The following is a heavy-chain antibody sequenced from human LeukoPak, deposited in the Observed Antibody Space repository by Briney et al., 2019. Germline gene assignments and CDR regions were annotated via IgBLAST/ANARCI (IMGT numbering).Heavy chain of an antibody. CDR1: GFSLSDFY. CDR2: ISSRGTGV. J-gene: IGHJ5*01. Sequence: PGGSLRLSGAGSGFSLSDFYMSWIRQAPGQGLEWLSYISSRGTGVYYAESVKGRFTISRDNARNSLYLEVSSLRADDTAVYFCARDSGGSWTIFDSWGQGTLVTVSS. D-gene: IGHD2-15*01. CDR3: ARDSGGSWTIFDS. V-gene: IGHV3-11*01.